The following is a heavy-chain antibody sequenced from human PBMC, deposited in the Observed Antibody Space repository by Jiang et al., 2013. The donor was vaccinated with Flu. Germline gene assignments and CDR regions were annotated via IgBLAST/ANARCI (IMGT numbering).Heavy chain of an antibody. Sequence: GSGLVKPSETLSLTCTVSGGSISSYYWSWIRQPPGKGLEWIGYIYYSGSTNYNPSLKSRVTISVDTSKNQFSLKLSSVTAADTAVYYCARTYYDILTGSNWFDPWGQGTLVTVSS. CDR3: ARTYYDILTGSNWFDP. J-gene: IGHJ5*02. CDR2: IYYSGST. V-gene: IGHV4-59*01. CDR1: GGSISSYY. D-gene: IGHD3-9*01.